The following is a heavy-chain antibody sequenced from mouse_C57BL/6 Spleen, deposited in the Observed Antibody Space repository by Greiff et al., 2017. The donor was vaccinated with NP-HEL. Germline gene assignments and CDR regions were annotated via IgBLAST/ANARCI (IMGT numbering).Heavy chain of an antibody. CDR2: INPNNGGT. Sequence: VQLQQSGPELVKPGASVKISCKASGYTFTDYYMNWVKQSHGKSLEWIGDINPNNGGTSYNQKFKGKATLTVDKSSSTAYMELRSLTSEDSAVYYCARRYDGYLNYWGQGTSVTVSS. CDR3: ARRYDGYLNY. D-gene: IGHD2-3*01. CDR1: GYTFTDYY. V-gene: IGHV1-26*01. J-gene: IGHJ4*01.